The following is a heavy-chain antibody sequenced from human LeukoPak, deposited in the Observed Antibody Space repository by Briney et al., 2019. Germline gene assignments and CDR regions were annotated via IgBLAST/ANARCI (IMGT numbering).Heavy chain of an antibody. CDR2: LYSSGNT. Sequence: PGGSLRLSCAASGLSVITDYMTWVRQAPGKGLEWVSTLYSSGNTYYADSVKGRFTISRDNSKNTLYLQMNSLRAEDTAVYYCAKDRSKNYDILTGYYWWGQGTLVTVSS. J-gene: IGHJ4*02. CDR3: AKDRSKNYDILTGYYW. D-gene: IGHD3-9*01. CDR1: GLSVITDY. V-gene: IGHV3-53*01.